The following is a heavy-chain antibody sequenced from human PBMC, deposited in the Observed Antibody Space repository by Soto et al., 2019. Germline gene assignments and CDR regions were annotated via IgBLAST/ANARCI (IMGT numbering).Heavy chain of an antibody. CDR2: LSASGGST. J-gene: IGHJ5*02. V-gene: IGHV3-23*01. CDR1: GFTFSSYA. CDR3: AKGSPRYCNGARCYYLGWFDP. D-gene: IGHD2-2*01. Sequence: EVQLLESGGGLVQPGGSLRLSCAASGFTFSSYAMNWVRQAPGKGLEWVSGLSASGGSTYYADSVQGRFTISRDNSKNTLYLQMGSLRAEDTAVYYGAKGSPRYCNGARCYYLGWFDPWGQGTLVTVSS.